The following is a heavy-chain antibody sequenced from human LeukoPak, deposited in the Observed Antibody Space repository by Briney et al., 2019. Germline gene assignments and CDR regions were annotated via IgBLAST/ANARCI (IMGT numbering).Heavy chain of an antibody. J-gene: IGHJ6*02. CDR3: AKDFEDILGSSSSFYYYGMDV. CDR2: ISGSGGST. D-gene: IGHD6-6*01. Sequence: GGSLRLSCAASGFTFSSYAMSWVRQAPGKGLEWDSAISGSGGSTYYADSVKGRFTISRDNSKNTLYLQMNSLRAEDTAVYYCAKDFEDILGSSSSFYYYGMDVWGQGTTVTVSS. CDR1: GFTFSSYA. V-gene: IGHV3-23*01.